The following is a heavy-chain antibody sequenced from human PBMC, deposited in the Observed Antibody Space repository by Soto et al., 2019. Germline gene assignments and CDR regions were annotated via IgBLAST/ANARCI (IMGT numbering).Heavy chain of an antibody. Sequence: EVQLVESEGGLVQPGGSLRLSCAASGFTFSSYAMHWVRQAPGKGLEYVSAISSNGGSTYYANSVKGRFTISRDNSKNTLYLQMGSLRAEDMAVYYCARYRPSIAGGNYYYYYMDVWGKGTTVTVSS. CDR2: ISSNGGST. CDR1: GFTFSSYA. CDR3: ARYRPSIAGGNYYYYYMDV. V-gene: IGHV3-64*01. J-gene: IGHJ6*03. D-gene: IGHD6-6*01.